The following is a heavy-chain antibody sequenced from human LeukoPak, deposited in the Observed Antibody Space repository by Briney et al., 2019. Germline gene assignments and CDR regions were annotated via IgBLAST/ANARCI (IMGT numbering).Heavy chain of an antibody. Sequence: GGSLRLSCAASGFTFSSYVMHWVRQAPGKGLEYVSTISSNGGSTYYANSVKGRFTISRDNSKNTLYPQMGSLRAEYMAVYYCARARSSGYEVDAFDIWGQGTMVTVSS. CDR2: ISSNGGST. CDR3: ARARSSGYEVDAFDI. V-gene: IGHV3-64*01. CDR1: GFTFSSYV. J-gene: IGHJ3*02. D-gene: IGHD3-22*01.